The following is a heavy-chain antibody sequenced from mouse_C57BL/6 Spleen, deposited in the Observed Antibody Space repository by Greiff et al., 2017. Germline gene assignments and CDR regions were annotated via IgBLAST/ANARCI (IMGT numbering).Heavy chain of an antibody. D-gene: IGHD2-3*01. CDR1: GYTFTDYN. J-gene: IGHJ2*01. Sequence: VQLQQSGPELVKPGASVKMSCKASGYTFTDYNMHWVKQSHGKSLEWIGYLNPNNGGTSYNQKFKGKATLTVNKSSSTAYMELRSLTSEDSAVYYCARGRWLLRGYFDYWGQGTTLTVSS. CDR2: LNPNNGGT. V-gene: IGHV1-22*01. CDR3: ARGRWLLRGYFDY.